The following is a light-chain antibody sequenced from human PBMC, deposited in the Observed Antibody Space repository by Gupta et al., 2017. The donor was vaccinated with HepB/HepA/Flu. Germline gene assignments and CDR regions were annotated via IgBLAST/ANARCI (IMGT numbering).Light chain of an antibody. CDR3: QQRSNWPPRLT. CDR2: DAS. CDR1: ESVSSY. V-gene: IGKV3-11*01. Sequence: ETVLTQSPGTLSLSQGESATLSCRASESVSSYLAWYQHKPGQAPRLLIYDASNRATGIPARFSGSGSGTDVTLTISSLEPEDFAVYYCQQRSNWPPRLTFGPGTKVDIK. J-gene: IGKJ3*01.